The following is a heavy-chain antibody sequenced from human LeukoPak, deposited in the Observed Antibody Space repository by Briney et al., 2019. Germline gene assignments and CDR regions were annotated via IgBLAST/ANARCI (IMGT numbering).Heavy chain of an antibody. CDR1: GLTFRNYA. D-gene: IGHD3-22*01. CDR3: ARVNGPNSGYYYTLDL. V-gene: IGHV3-33*01. CDR2: IWFDGTEN. J-gene: IGHJ5*02. Sequence: PGTSLRLSCAASGLTFRNYAMHWVRQAPGGGLEWVAVIWFDGTENYYAASVMGRFTISRDSSERTLYLQMNGLRTEDTAVYYCARVNGPNSGYYYTLDLWGQGTPVTVSS.